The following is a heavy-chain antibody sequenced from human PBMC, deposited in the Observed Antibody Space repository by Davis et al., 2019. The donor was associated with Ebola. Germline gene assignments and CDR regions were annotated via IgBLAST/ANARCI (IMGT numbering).Heavy chain of an antibody. CDR2: ISAYNGNT. CDR1: SYTFTSYG. V-gene: IGHV1-18*01. J-gene: IGHJ6*02. CDR3: ARWGAMVQGVIITSYGMDV. D-gene: IGHD3-10*01. Sequence: ASVKVSCKASSYTFTSYGISWVRQAPGQGLEWMGWISAYNGNTNYAQKLQGRVTMTTDTSTSTAYMELRSLRSDDTAVYYCARWGAMVQGVIITSYGMDVWGQGTTVTVSS.